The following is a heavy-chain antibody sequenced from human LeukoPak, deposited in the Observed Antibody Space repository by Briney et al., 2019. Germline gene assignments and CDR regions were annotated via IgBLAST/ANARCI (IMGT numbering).Heavy chain of an antibody. V-gene: IGHV3-48*01. CDR3: ARERSSSWYIYYYMDV. J-gene: IGHJ6*03. D-gene: IGHD6-13*01. CDR2: ISSSSSTI. CDR1: GFTFSSYS. Sequence: GGSLRLSCAASGFTFSSYSMNWVRQAPGKGLEWVSYISSSSSTIYYADSVKGRFTISRDNAKNSLYLQMNSLRAEDTAVYYCARERSSSWYIYYYMDVWGKGTTVTVSS.